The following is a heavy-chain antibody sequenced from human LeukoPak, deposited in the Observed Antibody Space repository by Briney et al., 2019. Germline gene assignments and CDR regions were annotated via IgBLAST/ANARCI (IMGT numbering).Heavy chain of an antibody. CDR1: GGSISSYY. D-gene: IGHD5-12*01. V-gene: IGHV4-59*01. CDR2: IYYSGSS. Sequence: SETLSLTCTVSGGSISSYYWCWIRQPPGKGLEWIGYIYYSGSSNYNPSLKSRVTISVDTSKNQFSLKLSSVTAADTAVYYCARSPVATIKGYGMDVWGQGTTVTVSS. CDR3: ARSPVATIKGYGMDV. J-gene: IGHJ6*02.